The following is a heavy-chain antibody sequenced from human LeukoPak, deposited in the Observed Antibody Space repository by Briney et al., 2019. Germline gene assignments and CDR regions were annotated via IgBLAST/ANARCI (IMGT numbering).Heavy chain of an antibody. D-gene: IGHD6-13*01. CDR2: MSYDGSNK. Sequence: GGSLRLSCAASGFTFSDYAMHWVRQAPGKGLEWVAIMSYDGSNKYFADSVKGRFTISRDNSKNTLYLQMNSLRAEDAAVYYCARETYSSFDSWGQGTLVTVSS. CDR3: ARETYSSFDS. V-gene: IGHV3-30*01. J-gene: IGHJ4*02. CDR1: GFTFSDYA.